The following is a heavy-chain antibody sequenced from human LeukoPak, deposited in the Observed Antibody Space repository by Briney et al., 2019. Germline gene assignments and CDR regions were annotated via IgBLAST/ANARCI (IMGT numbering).Heavy chain of an antibody. V-gene: IGHV1-2*02. CDR3: ASWAGGNEPVASFDY. J-gene: IGHJ4*02. CDR1: GYSFTAYY. D-gene: IGHD1-14*01. CDR2: INLYNGAT. Sequence: ASVNVSCKPTGYSFTAYYIFWVRQAPGQGVECMGWINLYNGATKYAQRFQSRFTMTRDTSISTAYMELSRLRSDDTATYYCASWAGGNEPVASFDYWGQGTLVTVSS.